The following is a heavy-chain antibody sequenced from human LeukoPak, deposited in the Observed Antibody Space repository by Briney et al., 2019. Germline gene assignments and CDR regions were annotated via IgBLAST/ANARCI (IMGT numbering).Heavy chain of an antibody. CDR3: ARGPNKSDGGNSGSAWFDP. J-gene: IGHJ5*02. CDR1: GYTFTTYD. D-gene: IGHD4-23*01. V-gene: IGHV1-8*01. CDR2: MNPNSGNT. Sequence: ASVKVSCKASGYTFTTYDINRVRQATGQGLEWMGWMNPNSGNTGYAQKFQGRVTMTRNTSISTAYMELRSLRSEDTAVYYCARGPNKSDGGNSGSAWFDPWGQRTLVTVSS.